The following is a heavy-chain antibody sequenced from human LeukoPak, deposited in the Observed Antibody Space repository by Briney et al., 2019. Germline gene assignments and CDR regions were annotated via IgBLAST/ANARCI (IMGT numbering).Heavy chain of an antibody. CDR2: ISYDGSNK. D-gene: IGHD3-10*01. V-gene: IGHV3-30*04. CDR1: GFTFSSYA. CDR3: AFSLSLVTMVRGALGY. J-gene: IGHJ4*02. Sequence: PGGSLRLSCAASGFTFSSYAMHWVRQAPGKGLEWVAVISYDGSNKYYADSVKGRFTISRDNSKNTLYLQMNSLRAEDTAVYYCAFSLSLVTMVRGALGYWGQGTLVTVSS.